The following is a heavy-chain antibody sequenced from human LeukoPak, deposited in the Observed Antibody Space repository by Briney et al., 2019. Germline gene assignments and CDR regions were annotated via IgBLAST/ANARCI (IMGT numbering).Heavy chain of an antibody. CDR2: INPNSGGT. CDR1: GYTFTGYY. Sequence: ASVKVSCKASGYTFTGYYMHWVRQAPGQGLEWMGWINPNSGGTNYAQKFQGWVTMTRDTSISTAYMELSRLRSDDTAVYYCARDTLIGYYYYGMDVWGQGTTVTVSS. V-gene: IGHV1-2*04. J-gene: IGHJ6*02. D-gene: IGHD2-15*01. CDR3: ARDTLIGYYYYGMDV.